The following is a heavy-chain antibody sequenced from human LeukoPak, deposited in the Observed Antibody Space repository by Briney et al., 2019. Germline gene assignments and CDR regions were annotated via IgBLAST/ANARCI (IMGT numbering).Heavy chain of an antibody. CDR3: AKLLNSAAGTDYFDY. CDR1: GFTFSSYA. V-gene: IGHV3-23*01. J-gene: IGHJ4*02. D-gene: IGHD6-13*01. Sequence: QTGGSLRLSCAASGFTFSSYAMSWVRQAPGKGLEWVSAISGSGGSTYYADSVKGRFTISRDNSKDTLYLQMNSLRAEDTAVYYCAKLLNSAAGTDYFDYWGQGTLVTVSS. CDR2: ISGSGGST.